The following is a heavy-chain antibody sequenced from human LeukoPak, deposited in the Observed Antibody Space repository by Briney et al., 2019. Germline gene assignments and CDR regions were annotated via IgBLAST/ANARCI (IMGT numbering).Heavy chain of an antibody. D-gene: IGHD3-22*01. CDR1: GFTFSSYS. J-gene: IGHJ4*02. CDR3: ARGDHYYYDSSGYYYFDS. V-gene: IGHV3-21*01. Sequence: GGSLRLSCAASGFTFSSYSMNWVRQAPGKGLEWVSSISSSSSYIYYADSVKGRFTISRDNAKNSLYLQMNSLRAEDTAVYYCARGDHYYYDSSGYYYFDSWGQGTLVTVSS. CDR2: ISSSSSYI.